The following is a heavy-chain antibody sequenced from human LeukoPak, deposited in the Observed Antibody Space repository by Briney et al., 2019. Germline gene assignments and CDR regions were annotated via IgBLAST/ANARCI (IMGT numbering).Heavy chain of an antibody. V-gene: IGHV3-21*01. CDR1: GFTFSTYA. CDR2: ISSSSSYI. J-gene: IGHJ4*02. Sequence: GGSLRLSCAASGFTFSTYAMTWVRQAPGKGLEWVSSISSSSSYIYYADSVKGRFTISRDNAKNSLYLQMNSLRAEDTAVYYCAGGYSYGRVDYWGQGTLVTVSS. D-gene: IGHD5-18*01. CDR3: AGGYSYGRVDY.